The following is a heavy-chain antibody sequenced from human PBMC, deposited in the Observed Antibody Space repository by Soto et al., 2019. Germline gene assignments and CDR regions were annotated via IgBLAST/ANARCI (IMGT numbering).Heavy chain of an antibody. D-gene: IGHD5-18*01. V-gene: IGHV4-4*02. Sequence: QVQLQESGPGLVKPSGTLSVTCAVSGGSTSSSNWWNWVRQPPGKGLEWIGEIYHSGSTNYNPSLRSRVTISLDKSKNQFSLRVKSVTAADTAEYYCARAWPSVDSYGSGVMDVWGQGTTVTVSS. CDR1: GGSTSSSNW. CDR3: ARAWPSVDSYGSGVMDV. CDR2: IYHSGST. J-gene: IGHJ6*02.